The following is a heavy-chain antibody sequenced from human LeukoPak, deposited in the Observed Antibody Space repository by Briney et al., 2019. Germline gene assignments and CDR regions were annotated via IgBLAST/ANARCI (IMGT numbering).Heavy chain of an antibody. CDR1: GGSISSSNYY. V-gene: IGHV4-39*07. D-gene: IGHD3-10*01. J-gene: IGHJ6*03. CDR3: AREISGSYYHYYMDV. Sequence: SETLSLTCTVSGGSISSSNYYWGWIRQPPGKGLEWIGSIYYSGSTYYNSSLKSRVTISVDTSKNQFSLKLSSVTAADTAVYYCAREISGSYYHYYMDVWGKGTTVTVSS. CDR2: IYYSGST.